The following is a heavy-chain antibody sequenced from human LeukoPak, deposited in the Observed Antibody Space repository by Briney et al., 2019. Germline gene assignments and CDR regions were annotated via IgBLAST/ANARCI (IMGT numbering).Heavy chain of an antibody. D-gene: IGHD3-3*01. CDR2: ISYDGSDE. CDR3: ARDFTPEWFDIH. Sequence: GGSLRLSCVASGLAFSSYSMHWVREAPGKGLEWVGVISYDGSDEYYTDSVKGRFTISRDNSKNTVYLQLNSLRADDTAVYYCARDFTPEWFDIHWGQGTLVTVS. J-gene: IGHJ4*02. V-gene: IGHV3-30*04. CDR1: GLAFSSYS.